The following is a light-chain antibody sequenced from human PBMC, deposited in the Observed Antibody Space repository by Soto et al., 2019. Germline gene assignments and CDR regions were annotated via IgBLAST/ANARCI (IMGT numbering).Light chain of an antibody. CDR3: AAWDDSLRASYV. CDR2: RNN. CDR1: SSNIGSNY. Sequence: SALTQPPSASGTPGQRVTISCSGSSSNIGSNYVYWYQQLPGTAPKLLIYRNNQRPSGVPDRFSGSKSGTSASLAISGLRSEDEADYYCAAWDDSLRASYVFGTGTKVTV. V-gene: IGLV1-47*01. J-gene: IGLJ1*01.